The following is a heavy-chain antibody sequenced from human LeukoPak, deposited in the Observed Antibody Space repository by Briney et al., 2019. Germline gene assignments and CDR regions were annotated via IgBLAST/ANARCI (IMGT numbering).Heavy chain of an antibody. CDR2: IESDGSRT. J-gene: IGHJ4*02. Sequence: GGSLRLSCAGSGFMFNGYWMQWVRQVPGKGLVWVARIESDGSRTTYAESVKGRFTISRDNSKNTLYLQMNSLRADDTAVYYCAKEMGYCSSSTCYPVPYFDYWGQGTLVTVSS. CDR1: GFMFNGYW. V-gene: IGHV3-74*03. CDR3: AKEMGYCSSSTCYPVPYFDY. D-gene: IGHD2/OR15-2a*01.